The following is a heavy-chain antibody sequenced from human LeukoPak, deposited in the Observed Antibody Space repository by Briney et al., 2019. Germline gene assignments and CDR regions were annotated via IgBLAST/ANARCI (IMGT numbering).Heavy chain of an antibody. CDR2: IYYSGST. CDR1: GGSISSYY. V-gene: IGHV4-59*01. CDR3: ATSYSSSSQIDY. J-gene: IGHJ4*02. D-gene: IGHD6-6*01. Sequence: PSETLSLTCTVSGGSISSYYWSWIRQPPGKGLEWVGYIYYSGSTNYNPSLKSRVTISEDTSKNQYSLKLSSVTAADTAVYYCATSYSSSSQIDYWGRGTLVTVSS.